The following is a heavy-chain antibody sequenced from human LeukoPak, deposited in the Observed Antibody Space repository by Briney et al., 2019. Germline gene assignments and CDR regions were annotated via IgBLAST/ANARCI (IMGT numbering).Heavy chain of an antibody. CDR1: GYTLTELY. D-gene: IGHD3-22*01. CDR3: ATLGGSGYYYNYYYGMDV. J-gene: IGHJ6*02. V-gene: IGHV1-24*01. CDR2: FDPEGGET. Sequence: ASVKVSCKVSGYTLTELYMHWVRQAPGKGLEWMGGFDPEGGETIYAQKFQGRVTMTEDTSTDTAYMELSSLRSEDTAVYYCATLGGSGYYYNYYYGMDVWGQGTTVTVSS.